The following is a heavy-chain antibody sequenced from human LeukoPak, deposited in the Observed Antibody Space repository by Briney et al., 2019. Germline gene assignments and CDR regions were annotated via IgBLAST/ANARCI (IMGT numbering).Heavy chain of an antibody. CDR2: IYWDDDK. Sequence: SGPTLVKPTQTLTLTCTFSGFSLSTSGVGVGWIRQPPGKALEWLALIYWDDDKRYSPSLKSRLTITKDTSKNQVVLTMTNMDPVDTATYYCAHSLGYCSGASCYVLFDFWGQGTLVTVSS. CDR1: GFSLSTSGVG. V-gene: IGHV2-5*02. D-gene: IGHD2-15*01. CDR3: AHSLGYCSGASCYVLFDF. J-gene: IGHJ4*02.